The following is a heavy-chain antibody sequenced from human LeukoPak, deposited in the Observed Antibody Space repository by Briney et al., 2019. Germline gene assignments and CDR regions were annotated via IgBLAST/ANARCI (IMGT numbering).Heavy chain of an antibody. Sequence: ASVKVSCKASGYTFTSYGISWVRQAPGQGLEWMGWISAYNGNTNYAQKLQGRVTMTTDTSTSTAYMELRSLRSDDTAVYYCARVGGSAVATTTFDYWGQGTLVTVSS. CDR3: ARVGGSAVATTTFDY. CDR1: GYTFTSYG. V-gene: IGHV1-18*01. J-gene: IGHJ4*02. D-gene: IGHD5-12*01. CDR2: ISAYNGNT.